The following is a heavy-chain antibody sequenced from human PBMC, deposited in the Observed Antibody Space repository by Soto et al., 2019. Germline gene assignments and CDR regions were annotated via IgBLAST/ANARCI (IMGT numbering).Heavy chain of an antibody. J-gene: IGHJ4*02. CDR3: ARTLGSSGFDY. CDR1: GYSFTPYG. D-gene: IGHD3-10*01. CDR2: ISTHNGNT. Sequence: QVQLVQSGPEVKKPGASVKVSCKASGYSFTPYGIAWVRQAPGQGLEWMGWISTHNGNTKYEQKVQDRVTLTTDTSTTTAYRDLRRLRSDDTAMYYCARTLGSSGFDYWGQGPRVAGSS. V-gene: IGHV1-18*01.